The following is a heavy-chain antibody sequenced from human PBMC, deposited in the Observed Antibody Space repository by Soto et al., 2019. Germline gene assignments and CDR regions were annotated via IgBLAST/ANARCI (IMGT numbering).Heavy chain of an antibody. CDR3: ARGGIRYFDWLFRTPVHFDY. D-gene: IGHD3-9*01. CDR2: IYYSGST. CDR1: GGSISSGGYY. J-gene: IGHJ4*02. Sequence: SETLSLTCTVSGGSISSGGYYWSWIRQHPGKGLEWIGYIYYSGSTYYNPSLKSRVTISVDTSKNQFSLKLSSVTAADTAVYYCARGGIRYFDWLFRTPVHFDYWGQGTLVTVSS. V-gene: IGHV4-31*03.